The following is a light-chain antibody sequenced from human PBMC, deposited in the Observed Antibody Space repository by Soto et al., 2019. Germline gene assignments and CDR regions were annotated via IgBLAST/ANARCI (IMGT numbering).Light chain of an antibody. J-gene: IGKJ1*01. CDR2: YTS. CDR3: YQYEQTPPWT. V-gene: IGKV3-15*01. CDR1: QSVGTN. Sequence: EIVMTQSPATLSVSPGERATLSCRASQSVGTNLAWYQQKPGQAPRLVIYYTSTRATGIPARFSASGSGTEFTLTISSLQAEDVAVYFCYQYEQTPPWTFGRGTKVEIK.